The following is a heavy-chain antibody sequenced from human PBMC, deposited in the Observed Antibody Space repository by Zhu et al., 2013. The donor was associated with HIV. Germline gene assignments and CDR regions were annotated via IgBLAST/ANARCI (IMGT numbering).Heavy chain of an antibody. CDR3: ARDPSSRYYTDV. CDR2: INPKRGDT. J-gene: IGHJ6*03. CDR1: GYKFTAYY. V-gene: IGHV1-2*02. Sequence: QSGTEMKRPGASVKVSCKPSGYKFTAYYIHWVRQAPGKGIEWMGYINPKRGDTKLAQNFRGRIFITRDTSIDTVYMELRSLTSDDTAVYYCARDPSSRYYTDVWGKGPGSSSP.